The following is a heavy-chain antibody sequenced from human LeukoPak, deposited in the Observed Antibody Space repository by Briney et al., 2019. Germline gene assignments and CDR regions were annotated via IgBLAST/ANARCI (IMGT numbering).Heavy chain of an antibody. CDR3: ARGTIAVALDY. CDR2: ISAYNGNT. Sequence: APVKVSCKASGYTFTSYGISWVRQAPGQGLEWMGWISAYNGNTKYSQKFQGRVTITRDTSASTAYMELSSLRSEDTAVYYCARGTIAVALDYWGQGTLVTVSS. V-gene: IGHV1-18*01. CDR1: GYTFTSYG. J-gene: IGHJ4*02. D-gene: IGHD6-19*01.